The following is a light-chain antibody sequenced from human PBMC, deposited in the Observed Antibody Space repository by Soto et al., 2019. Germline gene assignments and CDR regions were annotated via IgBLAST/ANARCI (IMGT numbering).Light chain of an antibody. CDR1: QSVSSN. CDR2: GAS. CDR3: QQYNNWPWT. V-gene: IGKV3-15*01. J-gene: IGKJ1*01. Sequence: EIVMTRSPASLSVSPGERATLSCRASQSVSSNLAWYQQKPGQAPRLLIYGASTRATGIPARFSGSGSGTDFTLTISSLQSQDFALYYCQQYNNWPWTFGQGTKVDIK.